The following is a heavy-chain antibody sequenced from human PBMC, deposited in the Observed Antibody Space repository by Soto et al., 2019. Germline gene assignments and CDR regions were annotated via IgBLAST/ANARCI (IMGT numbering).Heavy chain of an antibody. V-gene: IGHV1-3*01. J-gene: IGHJ6*03. CDR3: AREYPAPRYSYLPSYYYYYYMDV. D-gene: IGHD5-18*01. CDR2: INAGNGNT. Sequence: ASVKVSCKASGYTFTSYAMHWVRQAPGQRLEWMGWINAGNGNTKYSQKFQGRVTITRDTSASTAYMELSSLRSEDTAVYYCAREYPAPRYSYLPSYYYYYYMDVWGKGTTVTVSS. CDR1: GYTFTSYA.